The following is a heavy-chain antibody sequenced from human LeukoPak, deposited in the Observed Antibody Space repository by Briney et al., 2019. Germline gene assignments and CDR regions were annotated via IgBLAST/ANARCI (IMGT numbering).Heavy chain of an antibody. CDR3: ARVGYDFWSGYYDPHDGMDV. Sequence: PGGSLRLSGAASGFTFSSYWMHWVRQAPGKGLVWVSRINSDGSSTSYADSVKGRFTISRDNAKNTLYLQMNSLRAEDTAAYYCARVGYDFWSGYYDPHDGMDVWGQGTAVTVSS. J-gene: IGHJ6*02. CDR1: GFTFSSYW. V-gene: IGHV3-74*01. CDR2: INSDGSST. D-gene: IGHD3-3*01.